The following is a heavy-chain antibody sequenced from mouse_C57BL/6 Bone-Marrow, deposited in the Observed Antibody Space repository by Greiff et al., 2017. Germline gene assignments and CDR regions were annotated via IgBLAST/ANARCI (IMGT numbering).Heavy chain of an antibody. CDR3: AREGVYDYLDY. CDR2: IYPGSGST. Sequence: QVQLKESGAELMKPGASVKLSCKATGYTFTGYWIEWVKQRPGQGLEWIGDIYPGSGSTNYNEKFKSKATLTVDTSSSTAYMQLSSLTSEDSAVYYCAREGVYDYLDYWGQGTTLTVSS. CDR1: GYTFTGYW. V-gene: IGHV1-9*01. J-gene: IGHJ2*01. D-gene: IGHD2-3*01.